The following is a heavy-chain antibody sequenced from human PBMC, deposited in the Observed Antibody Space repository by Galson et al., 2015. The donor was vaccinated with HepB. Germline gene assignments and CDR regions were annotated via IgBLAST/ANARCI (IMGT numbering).Heavy chain of an antibody. V-gene: IGHV3-15*07. CDR1: GFTFSNAW. CDR2: IKSKTDGGTT. Sequence: SLRLSCAASGFTFSNAWMNWVRQAPGKGLEWVGRIKSKTDGGTTDYAAPVKGRFTISRDDSKNTLYLQMNSLKTEDTAVYYCTTRIPYDILTEIDYWGQGTLVTVSS. CDR3: TTRIPYDILTEIDY. D-gene: IGHD3-9*01. J-gene: IGHJ4*02.